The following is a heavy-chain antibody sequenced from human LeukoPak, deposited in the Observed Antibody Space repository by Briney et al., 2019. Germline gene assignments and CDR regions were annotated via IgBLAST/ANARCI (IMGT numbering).Heavy chain of an antibody. Sequence: ASVKVSCKASGYTFTSYDINWVRQATGQGLEWMGWMNPNSGNTGYAQKFQGRVTMTRNTSISTAYMELSSLRSEDTAVYYCAVVREHIYYMDVWGKGTTVTVSS. CDR3: AVVREHIYYMDV. CDR2: MNPNSGNT. D-gene: IGHD3-22*01. J-gene: IGHJ6*03. V-gene: IGHV1-8*01. CDR1: GYTFTSYD.